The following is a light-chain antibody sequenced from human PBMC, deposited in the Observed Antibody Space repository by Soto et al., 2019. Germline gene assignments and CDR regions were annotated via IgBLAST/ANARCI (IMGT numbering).Light chain of an antibody. CDR2: RNN. CDR3: GAWDDSLGGPHV. Sequence: QSVLPQPPSVSGTPGQWVTISCSGSSSNIGDNYVYWYQQLPGTAPKVLIYRNNQRPSRVPDRFSGSKSGTSASLAISGLRSEDEADYYCGAWDDSLGGPHVFGGGTKLTVL. CDR1: SSNIGDNY. J-gene: IGLJ2*01. V-gene: IGLV1-47*01.